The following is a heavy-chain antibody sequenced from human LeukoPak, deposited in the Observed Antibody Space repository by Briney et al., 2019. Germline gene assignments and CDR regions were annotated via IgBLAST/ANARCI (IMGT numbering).Heavy chain of an antibody. J-gene: IGHJ5*02. CDR1: GCTVNSNY. D-gene: IGHD3-10*01. Sequence: GGSLRLSCAASGCTVNSNYWGWVRQAPGKGLEWVSVIYSGGTTYYADSVKGRFTFSRDNSKNMLHLQMNSLRAEDTAVYYCARGFNRGFDPWGQGTLVIVSS. V-gene: IGHV3-53*01. CDR3: ARGFNRGFDP. CDR2: IYSGGTT.